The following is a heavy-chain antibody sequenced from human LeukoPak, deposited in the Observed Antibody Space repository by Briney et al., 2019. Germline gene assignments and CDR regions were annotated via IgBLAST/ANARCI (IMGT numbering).Heavy chain of an antibody. D-gene: IGHD6-19*01. CDR2: INSDGSTT. CDR1: GFTFSGYW. V-gene: IGHV3-74*01. Sequence: GGPLRLSCAASGFTFSGYWMHWVRQAPGKGLVRVSRINSDGSTTSYADSVMGRFTISRDNAKNTLYLQMNSLRAEDTAVYYCARVIYSGWEGELSDWGQGTLDPVSS. CDR3: ARVIYSGWEGELSD. J-gene: IGHJ4*02.